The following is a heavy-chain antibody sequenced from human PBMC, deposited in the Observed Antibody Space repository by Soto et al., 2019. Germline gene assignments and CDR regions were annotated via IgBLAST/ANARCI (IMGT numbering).Heavy chain of an antibody. Sequence: GGSLRLSCAASGFTFSSYAMSWVRQAPGKGLEWVSAISGSGGSTYYADSVKGRFTISRDNSKNTLYLQMNSLRAEDTAVYYCAKVGGDYDILTGYYYYYYMDVWGKGTTVTVSS. CDR2: ISGSGGST. V-gene: IGHV3-23*01. J-gene: IGHJ6*03. CDR3: AKVGGDYDILTGYYYYYYMDV. D-gene: IGHD3-9*01. CDR1: GFTFSSYA.